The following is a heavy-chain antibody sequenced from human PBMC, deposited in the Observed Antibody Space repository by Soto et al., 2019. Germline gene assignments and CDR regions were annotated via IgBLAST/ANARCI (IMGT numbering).Heavy chain of an antibody. J-gene: IGHJ4*02. CDR2: INHSGST. Sequence: NPSETLSLTCAVYGGSFSGYYWSWIRQPPGKGLEWIGEINHSGSTNYNPSLKSRVTISVDTSKNQFSLKLSSVTAADTAVYYCARASGRGSSGWYFDYWGQGTLVTVSS. V-gene: IGHV4-34*01. CDR1: GGSFSGYY. D-gene: IGHD6-19*01. CDR3: ARASGRGSSGWYFDY.